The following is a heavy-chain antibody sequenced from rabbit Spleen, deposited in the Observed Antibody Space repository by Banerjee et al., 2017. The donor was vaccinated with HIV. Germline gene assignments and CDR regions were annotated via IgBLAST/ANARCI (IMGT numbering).Heavy chain of an antibody. CDR2: IYAGSSGTT. CDR3: ARDLTGVIGWNFGW. D-gene: IGHD1-1*01. Sequence: LVEYGGDLVQPGASLTLTCTASGFDFSAYIFMCWVRQAPGKGLEWIACIYAGSSGTTYYASWAIGRFTFSKTSSTTVTLQMTSLTGADTATYFCARDLTGVIGWNFGWWGPGTLVTVS. V-gene: IGHV1S40*01. J-gene: IGHJ4*01. CDR1: GFDFSAYIF.